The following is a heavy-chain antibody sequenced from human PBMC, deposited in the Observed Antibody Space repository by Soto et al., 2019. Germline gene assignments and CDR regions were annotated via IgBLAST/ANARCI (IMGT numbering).Heavy chain of an antibody. Sequence: LSLTCTVSGGSISSGGYYWSWIRQHPGKGLEWIGYIYYSGSTYYNPSLKSRVTISVDTSRNQFSLKLSSVTAADTAVYYCARGLTYAIVDYWGQGTLVTVSS. V-gene: IGHV4-31*03. D-gene: IGHD2-8*01. CDR1: GGSISSGGYY. J-gene: IGHJ4*02. CDR3: ARGLTYAIVDY. CDR2: IYYSGST.